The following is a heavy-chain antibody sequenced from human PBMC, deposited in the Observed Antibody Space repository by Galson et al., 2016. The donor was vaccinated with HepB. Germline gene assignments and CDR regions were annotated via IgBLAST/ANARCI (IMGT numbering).Heavy chain of an antibody. D-gene: IGHD5-12*01. V-gene: IGHV3-23*05. CDR3: ATSNSRSGYDWRVTDY. J-gene: IGHJ4*02. Sequence: SLRLSCAASGFTFSSYAMNWVHQAPGKGLEWISYIYISGGGINYSDSVKGRFTISRDNSKTTLYLQMNSLRAEDTAVDYCATSNSRSGYDWRVTDYWGQGTLVTVSS. CDR2: IYISGGGI. CDR1: GFTFSSYA.